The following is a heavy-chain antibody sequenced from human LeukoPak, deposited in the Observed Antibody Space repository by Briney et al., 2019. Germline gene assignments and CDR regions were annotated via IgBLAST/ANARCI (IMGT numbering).Heavy chain of an antibody. V-gene: IGHV4-39*01. J-gene: IGHJ4*02. CDR2: IYYSGST. CDR1: GGSLITRSYN. CDR3: ARRSVAVENYFDY. D-gene: IGHD6-19*01. Sequence: PSEPLSLTCTVSGGSLITRSYNWGWIRQPPGKGLEWIGSIYYSGSTNYNPSLKSRVTIYVDTSKNQFSLRLTSVTAADTAVYYCARRSVAVENYFDYWGQGSLVTVSS.